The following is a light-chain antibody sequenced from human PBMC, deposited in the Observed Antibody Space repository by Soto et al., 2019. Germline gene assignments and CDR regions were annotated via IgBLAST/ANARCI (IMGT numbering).Light chain of an antibody. CDR3: AAWDDSLNGPT. CDR2: GSN. V-gene: IGLV1-44*01. J-gene: IGLJ2*01. CDR1: SSNIGTYT. Sequence: QAVVTQPPSTSGTPGQRVTLSCSGGSSNIGTYTVSWYQQFPETAPKLLIYGSNQRPSGVPDRFSGSKSGTSASLSIGGLQSEDEADYYCAAWDDSLNGPTFGGGTKLTVL.